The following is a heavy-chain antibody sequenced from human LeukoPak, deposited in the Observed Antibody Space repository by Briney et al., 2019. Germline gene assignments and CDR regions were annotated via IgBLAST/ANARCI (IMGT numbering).Heavy chain of an antibody. CDR2: INHSGST. D-gene: IGHD3-3*01. CDR3: ARGGVPYRKFDY. J-gene: IGHJ4*02. CDR1: GGSFSGYS. V-gene: IGHV4-34*01. Sequence: SSETLSLTCAVYGGSFSGYSWSWIRQPPGKGLEWIGEINHSGSTNYNPSLKSRVTISVDTSKNQFSLKLSSVTAADTAVYYCARGGVPYRKFDYWGQGTLVTVSS.